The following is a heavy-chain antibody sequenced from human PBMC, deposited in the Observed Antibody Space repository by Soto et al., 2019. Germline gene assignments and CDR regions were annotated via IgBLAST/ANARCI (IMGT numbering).Heavy chain of an antibody. J-gene: IGHJ4*02. CDR2: ISTSIDAT. D-gene: IGHD6-6*01. Sequence: PGGSLRLSCAASGFAFSNYAMHGVRQAPGKGLEWVSSISTSIDATYYADSVKGRFTISRDDSKNTLYLQMNSLRAEDSAVYYCAKDRTVAARNFDYWGQGTQVTVSS. CDR1: GFAFSNYA. V-gene: IGHV3-23*01. CDR3: AKDRTVAARNFDY.